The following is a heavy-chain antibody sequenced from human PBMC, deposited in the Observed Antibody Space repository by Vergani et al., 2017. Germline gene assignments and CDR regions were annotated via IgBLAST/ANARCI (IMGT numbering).Heavy chain of an antibody. J-gene: IGHJ4*02. Sequence: EVQLLESGGGLVQPGGSLRLSCAASGFTFSSYAMSWVRQAPGKGLEWVSAISGSGGSTYYADSVKGRFTISRDNSKNTLYLQMNSLRAEDTAVYYCAKGGWDIVVVPAADYFDYWGLGTLVTVSS. V-gene: IGHV3-23*01. CDR2: ISGSGGST. CDR3: AKGGWDIVVVPAADYFDY. D-gene: IGHD2-2*01. CDR1: GFTFSSYA.